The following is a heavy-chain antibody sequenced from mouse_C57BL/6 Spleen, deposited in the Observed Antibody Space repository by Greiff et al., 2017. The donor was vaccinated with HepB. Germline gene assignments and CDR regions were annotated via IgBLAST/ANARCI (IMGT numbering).Heavy chain of an antibody. CDR1: GYSITSGYY. CDR2: ISYDGSN. D-gene: IGHD3-2*02. V-gene: IGHV3-6*01. Sequence: EVHLVESGPGLVKPSQSLSLTCSVTGYSITSGYYWNWIRQFPGNKLEWMGYISYDGSNNYNPSLKNRISITRDTSKNQFFLKLNSVTTEDTATYYCARVGDSSGYGDYWGQGTLVTVSA. J-gene: IGHJ3*01. CDR3: ARVGDSSGYGDY.